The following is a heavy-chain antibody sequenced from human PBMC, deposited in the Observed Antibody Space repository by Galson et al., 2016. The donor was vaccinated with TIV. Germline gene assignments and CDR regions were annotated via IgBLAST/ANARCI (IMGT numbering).Heavy chain of an antibody. CDR2: INPDGGET. V-gene: IGHV1-46*01. Sequence: SVKVSCKASGYTFPDYYMHWVRQAPGEGLEWMGIINPDGGETNYTQKFQDRVIMSRDMSTTTVYRELSSLRSKDTAMYFCARAAPDQHFDYWGQGSLVTVSS. CDR3: ARAAPDQHFDY. CDR1: GYTFPDYY. D-gene: IGHD6-13*01. J-gene: IGHJ4*02.